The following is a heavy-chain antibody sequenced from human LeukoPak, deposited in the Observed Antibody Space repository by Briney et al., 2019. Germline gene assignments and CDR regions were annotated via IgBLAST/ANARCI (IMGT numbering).Heavy chain of an antibody. V-gene: IGHV3-15*01. CDR1: GFTFSNTW. CDR2: IKRIIDGGTT. CDR3: AAQGGSGDLCY. D-gene: IGHD4-17*01. Sequence: GGSLRLSCAASGFTFSNTWMNWVRPAPGKGLEWVGRIKRIIDGGTTDYAAPVKGRFTVSRDDSINTLYLQMSSLKTEDTAVYYCAAQGGSGDLCYWGQGTLVTVSS. J-gene: IGHJ4*02.